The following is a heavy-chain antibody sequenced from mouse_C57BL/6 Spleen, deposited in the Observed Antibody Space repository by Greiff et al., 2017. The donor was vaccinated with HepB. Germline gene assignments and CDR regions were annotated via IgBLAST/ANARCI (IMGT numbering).Heavy chain of an antibody. Sequence: EVQGVESGGGLVKPGGSLKLSCAASGFTFSSYAMSWVRQTPEKRLEWVATISDGGSYTYYPDNVKGRFTISRDNAKNNPYLQMSHLKSEDTAMYDGARDPFLYDYDVYVDYWGQGTTLTVSS. CDR1: GFTFSSYA. CDR3: ARDPFLYDYDVYVDY. D-gene: IGHD2-4*01. CDR2: ISDGGSYT. J-gene: IGHJ2*01. V-gene: IGHV5-4*01.